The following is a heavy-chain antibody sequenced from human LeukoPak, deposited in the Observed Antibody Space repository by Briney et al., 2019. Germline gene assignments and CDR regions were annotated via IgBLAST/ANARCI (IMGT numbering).Heavy chain of an antibody. J-gene: IGHJ4*02. D-gene: IGHD6-19*01. Sequence: GGSLRLSCAASGFTFSSYAMSWVRQAPGKGLEWVSAVSGSGGSTYYADSVKGRFTISRDNSKNTLYLQMNSLRAEDTAVYYCAKGSSGWYDVEDYWGQGTLATVSS. V-gene: IGHV3-23*01. CDR1: GFTFSSYA. CDR3: AKGSSGWYDVEDY. CDR2: VSGSGGST.